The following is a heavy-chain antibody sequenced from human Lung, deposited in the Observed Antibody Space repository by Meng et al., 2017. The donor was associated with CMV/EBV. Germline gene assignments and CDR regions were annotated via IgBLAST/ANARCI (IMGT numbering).Heavy chain of an antibody. D-gene: IGHD2-8*01. J-gene: IGHJ4*02. V-gene: IGHV5-51*01. CDR3: ARQGHGVPRAF. Sequence: KVSCKGSGYMFSVYWIAWVRQMPGKDLEWVGIVYPGDSGTRYSPSLQGQVTISVDKSISTAYLQWSSLRASDTAIYYCARQGHGVPRAFWGQGNLVTVSS. CDR1: GYMFSVYW. CDR2: VYPGDSGT.